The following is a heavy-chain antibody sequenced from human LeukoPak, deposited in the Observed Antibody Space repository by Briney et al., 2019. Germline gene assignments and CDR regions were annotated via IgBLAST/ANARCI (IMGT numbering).Heavy chain of an antibody. J-gene: IGHJ4*02. D-gene: IGHD2-15*01. CDR3: ASSSGASWGYFDY. V-gene: IGHV3-21*01. Sequence: GGSLRLSCSASGFTFSSYSMNWVRQAPGKGLEWVSSISSGSTYIYYADSVKGRFTLSRDNAKNSLYLQMNSLRAEDTAVYYCASSSGASWGYFDYWGQGTLVTVSP. CDR1: GFTFSSYS. CDR2: ISSGSTYI.